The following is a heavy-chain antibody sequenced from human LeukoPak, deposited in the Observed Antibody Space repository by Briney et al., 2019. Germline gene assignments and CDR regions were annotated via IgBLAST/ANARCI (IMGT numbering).Heavy chain of an antibody. CDR1: GGSISSYY. CDR3: AREGGSYYSHF. CDR2: IYYSGST. V-gene: IGHV4-59*12. Sequence: SETLSLTCTVSGGSISSYYWTWIRQPPGKGLEWIGNIYYSGSTNYNPSLKSRVTISVDTSKSQFSLKLSSLTAADTAVYYCAREGGSYYSHFWGQGTLVTVSS. J-gene: IGHJ4*02. D-gene: IGHD1-26*01.